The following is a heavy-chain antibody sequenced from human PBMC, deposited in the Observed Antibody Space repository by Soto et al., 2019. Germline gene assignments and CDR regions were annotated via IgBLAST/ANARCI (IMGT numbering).Heavy chain of an antibody. CDR3: AGMQDGALAY. CDR1: GGRVAWNSAA. Sequence: SHTRSHTGAISGGRVAWNSAASKWIRQSPSRGLEWLGRTYYRSKWYNEYAVSVKSRITIKPDTSKNQFSLQLNSVIPEDTAVYYCAGMQDGALAYWGQGTLVTVSS. CDR2: TYYRSKWYN. V-gene: IGHV6-1*01. J-gene: IGHJ4*02. D-gene: IGHD1-26*01.